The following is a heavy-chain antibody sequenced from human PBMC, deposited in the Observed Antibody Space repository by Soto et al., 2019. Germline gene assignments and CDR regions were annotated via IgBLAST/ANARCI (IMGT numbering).Heavy chain of an antibody. V-gene: IGHV3-21*01. CDR1: GFTFRSYS. D-gene: IGHD3-22*01. J-gene: IGHJ4*02. Sequence: EVQMVESGGGLVKPGGSLRLSCAATGFTFRSYSMNWVRQAPGRGLEWVSSISSTSFYIHYADSVKGRFTISRDNAKNALYLKMNSLRAEDTAVYYCARGRYYESSGYYPPDVDYLGQGTLVTVSS. CDR3: ARGRYYESSGYYPPDVDY. CDR2: ISSTSFYI.